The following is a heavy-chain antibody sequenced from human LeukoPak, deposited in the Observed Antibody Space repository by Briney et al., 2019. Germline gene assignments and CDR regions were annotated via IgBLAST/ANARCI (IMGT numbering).Heavy chain of an antibody. J-gene: IGHJ4*02. CDR3: ARVGATGTTSPFDY. CDR1: GYTFIGYY. D-gene: IGHD1-1*01. Sequence: ASVKVSCKASGYTFIGYYMHWVRQAPGRGLEWMGWINPNSGGTNYAQKFQGRVTMTRDTSISTAYMELSRLRSDDTAVYYCARVGATGTTSPFDYWGQGTLVTVSS. V-gene: IGHV1-2*02. CDR2: INPNSGGT.